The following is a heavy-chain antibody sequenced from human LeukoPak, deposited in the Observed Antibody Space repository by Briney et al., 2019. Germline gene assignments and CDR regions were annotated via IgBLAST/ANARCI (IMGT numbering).Heavy chain of an antibody. CDR3: ARDDSSGYDYPNQLMSFDY. D-gene: IGHD3-22*01. Sequence: SETLSLTCTVSGGSISSYYWSWIRQPPGKGLEWIGYIYYSGSTNYNPSLKSRVTISVDTSKNQFSLKLSSVTAADTAVYYCARDDSSGYDYPNQLMSFDYWGQGTLVTVSS. CDR1: GGSISSYY. V-gene: IGHV4-59*01. CDR2: IYYSGST. J-gene: IGHJ4*02.